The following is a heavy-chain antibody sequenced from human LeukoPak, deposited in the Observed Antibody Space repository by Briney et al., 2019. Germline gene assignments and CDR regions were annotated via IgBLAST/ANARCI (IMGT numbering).Heavy chain of an antibody. CDR2: IDPSDSYT. J-gene: IGHJ4*02. Sequence: GESLKISWKGSGYIFTSYWISWVRQIPGKGLEWMGRIDPSDSYTNYSPSFQGHVTISADKSIRTAYLQCSSLKASDTAMSYCARQDSSWTGYWGQGTLVTVSS. CDR3: ARQDSSWTGY. CDR1: GYIFTSYW. V-gene: IGHV5-10-1*01. D-gene: IGHD6-13*01.